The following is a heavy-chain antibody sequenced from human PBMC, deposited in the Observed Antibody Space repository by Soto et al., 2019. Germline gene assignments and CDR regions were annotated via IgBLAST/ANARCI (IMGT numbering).Heavy chain of an antibody. Sequence: QVQLVQSGAEVKKPGSSVKVSCKASGGTFSSYAISWVRQAPGQGLEWMGGIIPIFGTANYAQKFQGRVTITADESTSTAYMELSSLRSEDTAVYYCARGHDYVWGSYRPYYLDYWGQGTLVTVSS. CDR2: IIPIFGTA. D-gene: IGHD3-16*02. CDR3: ARGHDYVWGSYRPYYLDY. CDR1: GGTFSSYA. J-gene: IGHJ4*02. V-gene: IGHV1-69*01.